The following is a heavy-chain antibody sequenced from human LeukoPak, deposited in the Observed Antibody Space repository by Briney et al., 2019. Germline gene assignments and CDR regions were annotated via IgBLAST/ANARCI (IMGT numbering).Heavy chain of an antibody. Sequence: GESLKISCKGSGYSFATYWIAWVRQMPGKGLELMGIIYPGDSDTRYSPSFQGQVTISADKSISTAYLQWSSLRASDTAMYYCARRKLHTDWFDPWGQGTLVTVSS. J-gene: IGHJ5*02. CDR2: IYPGDSDT. CDR1: GYSFATYW. CDR3: ARRKLHTDWFDP. V-gene: IGHV5-51*01. D-gene: IGHD1-26*01.